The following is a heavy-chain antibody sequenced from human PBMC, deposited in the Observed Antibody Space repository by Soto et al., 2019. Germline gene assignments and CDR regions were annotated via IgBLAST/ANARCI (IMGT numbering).Heavy chain of an antibody. Sequence: QVLLVESGGGLVKPGWSLRLSCAASGFTLSDYYMNWMRQAPGKGPEWVSYISASSSYTNYADSVQGRFTISRDNAKNSVYLQMNSLRAEDTAVYYCAFSPRPGGTGFDYWGQGTPVTVSS. CDR2: ISASSSYT. V-gene: IGHV3-11*06. J-gene: IGHJ4*02. D-gene: IGHD1-26*01. CDR3: AFSPRPGGTGFDY. CDR1: GFTLSDYY.